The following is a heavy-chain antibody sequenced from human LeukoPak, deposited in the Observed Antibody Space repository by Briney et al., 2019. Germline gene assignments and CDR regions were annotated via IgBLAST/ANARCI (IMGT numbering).Heavy chain of an antibody. J-gene: IGHJ6*02. CDR3: ASEVAAAGIHYYYYYGMDV. CDR2: IIPILGIA. Sequence: SVKVSCKASGGTFSSYTISWVRQAPGQGLEWMGRIIPILGIANYAQKFQGRVTITADKSTSTAYMELSSLRSEDTAVYYCASEVAAAGIHYYYYYGMDVWGQGTTVTVSS. V-gene: IGHV1-69*02. D-gene: IGHD6-13*01. CDR1: GGTFSSYT.